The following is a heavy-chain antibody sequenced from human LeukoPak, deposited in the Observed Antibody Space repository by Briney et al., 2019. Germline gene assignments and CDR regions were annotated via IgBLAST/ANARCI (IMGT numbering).Heavy chain of an antibody. J-gene: IGHJ5*02. CDR1: GGSISSGGYY. CDR3: AKNERGYYDGSGSPLDP. CDR2: IYYSGST. D-gene: IGHD3-10*01. Sequence: PSQTLSLNCTVSGGSISSGGYYWSWIRQHPGKGLEWNGYIYYSGSTYYNPSLKSRVTISVDTSKNQFTLKLSSVTAADTAVYYCAKNERGYYDGSGSPLDPWGQGTLVTVSS. V-gene: IGHV4-31*03.